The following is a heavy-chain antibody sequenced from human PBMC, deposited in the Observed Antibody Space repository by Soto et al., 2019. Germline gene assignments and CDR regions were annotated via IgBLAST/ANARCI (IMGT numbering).Heavy chain of an antibody. CDR3: ARGGGVGVAGSAAFDM. CDR1: GYPVTAYY. D-gene: IGHD3-3*01. CDR2: INPATGAA. J-gene: IGHJ3*02. Sequence: QLHLVQSGAVVKKPGASVTVSCSASGYPVTAYYMHWVRQAPGRGLEWMGWINPATGAAKYTQTFQGRVTMTRDTSTSTVFMERSGLTSEDTAVFYWARGGGVGVAGSAAFDMWGQGPLVTVSS. V-gene: IGHV1-2*02.